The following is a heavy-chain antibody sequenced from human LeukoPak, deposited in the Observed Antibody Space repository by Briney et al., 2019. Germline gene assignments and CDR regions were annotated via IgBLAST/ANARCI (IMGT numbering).Heavy chain of an antibody. J-gene: IGHJ5*02. D-gene: IGHD3-10*01. CDR2: INHSGST. CDR3: ARHRRKLDTYYYGSGSYYLFDP. CDR1: GGSFSGYY. Sequence: PSETLSLTCAVYGGSFSGYYWSWIRQPPGKGLEWIGEINHSGSTNYNPSLKSRVTISVDTSKNQFSLKLSSVTAADTAVYYCARHRRKLDTYYYGSGSYYLFDPWGQGTLVTVSS. V-gene: IGHV4-34*01.